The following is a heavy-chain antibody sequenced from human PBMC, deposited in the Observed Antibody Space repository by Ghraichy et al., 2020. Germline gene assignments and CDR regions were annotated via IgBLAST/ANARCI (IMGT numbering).Heavy chain of an antibody. CDR1: GFTFSGSA. CDR2: IRTKANSYAT. D-gene: IGHD5-24*01. Sequence: GGSLKLSCAASGFTFSGSAMHWVRQASGKGLERVGRIRTKANSYATAYAASVKGRFTMSREDSKNTAFLQMNSLKNEDTAVYYCTSEAGRDGYNWGWFDPWGQVTLVTISP. J-gene: IGHJ5*02. V-gene: IGHV3-73*01. CDR3: TSEAGRDGYNWGWFDP.